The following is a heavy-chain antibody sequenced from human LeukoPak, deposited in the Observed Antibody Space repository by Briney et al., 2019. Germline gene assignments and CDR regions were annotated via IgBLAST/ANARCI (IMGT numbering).Heavy chain of an antibody. J-gene: IGHJ2*01. V-gene: IGHV3-7*01. D-gene: IGHD3-22*01. CDR1: GFTFSSYA. CDR3: ARIARITMIVGYFDL. Sequence: PGGSLRLSCAASGFTFSSYAMSWVRQAPGKGLEWVANIKQDGSEKYYVDSVKGRFTISRDNAKNSLYLQMNSLRAEDTAVYYCARIARITMIVGYFDLWGRGTLVTVSS. CDR2: IKQDGSEK.